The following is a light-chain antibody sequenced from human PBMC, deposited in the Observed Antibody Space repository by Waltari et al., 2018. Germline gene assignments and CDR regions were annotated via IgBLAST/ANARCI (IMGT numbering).Light chain of an antibody. Sequence: QSVLTQPPSASGTPGQRVTISCSGSSSNIGSNTVNWYQQHPGTAPQLLSYSNNQRPSGVPDRFSGSKSGTAASLAISGLQSEDEAEYYGAAWDDSLNGHVVFGGGTKLTVL. J-gene: IGLJ2*01. V-gene: IGLV1-44*01. CDR3: AAWDDSLNGHVV. CDR2: SNN. CDR1: SSNIGSNT.